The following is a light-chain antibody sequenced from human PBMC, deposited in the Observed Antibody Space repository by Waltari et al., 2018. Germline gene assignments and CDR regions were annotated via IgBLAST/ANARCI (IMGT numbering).Light chain of an antibody. Sequence: DIQITQSPSSLSASVGDSITITCRASQSVSNYLNWDKQKPGKPPKLLIFGSSSLQSAVPSRFSGSGSGTDFTLTISSLQPEDFATYYCQQTYSVLYTFGQGTKLQI. CDR1: QSVSNY. J-gene: IGKJ2*01. V-gene: IGKV1-39*01. CDR3: QQTYSVLYT. CDR2: GSS.